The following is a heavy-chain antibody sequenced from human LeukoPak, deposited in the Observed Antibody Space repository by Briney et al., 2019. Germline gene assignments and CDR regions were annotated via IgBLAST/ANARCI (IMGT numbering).Heavy chain of an antibody. CDR3: ARREVENYDSSGYYYDAFDL. CDR1: GGSFSGYQ. J-gene: IGHJ3*01. CDR2: IEHSGTT. Sequence: SETLSLTCAVYGGSFSGYQWSWIRQPPGKGLEWIGEIEHSGTTTYYNPSLKSRVTISVDTSKNQFSLKLSSVTAADTAVYYCARREVENYDSSGYYYDAFDLWGQGTMVTVSS. D-gene: IGHD3-22*01. V-gene: IGHV4-34*01.